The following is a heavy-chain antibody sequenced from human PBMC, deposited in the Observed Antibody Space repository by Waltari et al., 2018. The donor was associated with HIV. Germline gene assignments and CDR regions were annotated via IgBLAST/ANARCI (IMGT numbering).Heavy chain of an antibody. D-gene: IGHD3-10*01. CDR1: GFSVNTDGVR. Sequence: QVTLKESGPALVKATETLTLICTFSGFSVNTDGVRMNWIRQPPGKALEWLARIDWDEDKFYNTSLKARLTISKDISKNQVVLKVANLGPVDTGTYFCARDYGGNAGPFDSWGQGVQVTVSA. CDR3: ARDYGGNAGPFDS. V-gene: IGHV2-70*04. CDR2: IDWDEDK. J-gene: IGHJ5*01.